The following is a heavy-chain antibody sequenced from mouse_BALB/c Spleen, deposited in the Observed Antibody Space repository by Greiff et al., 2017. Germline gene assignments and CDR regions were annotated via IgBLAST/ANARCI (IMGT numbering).Heavy chain of an antibody. Sequence: DVKLVESGGDLVKPGGSLKLSCAASGFTFSSYGMSWVRQTPDKRLEWVATISSGGSYTYYPDSVKGRFTISRDNAKNTLYLQMSSLKSEDTAMYYCARRENGNYVYFDVWGAGTTVTVSS. CDR1: GFTFSSYG. D-gene: IGHD2-1*01. CDR2: ISSGGSYT. CDR3: ARRENGNYVYFDV. V-gene: IGHV5-6*02. J-gene: IGHJ1*01.